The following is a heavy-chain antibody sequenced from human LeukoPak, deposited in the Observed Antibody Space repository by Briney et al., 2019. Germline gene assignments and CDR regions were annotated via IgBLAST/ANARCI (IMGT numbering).Heavy chain of an antibody. V-gene: IGHV1-8*03. CDR2: MNPNSGNT. Sequence: GASVKVSCKASGYTFTGYYMHWVRQAPGQGLEWMGWMNPNSGNTGYAQKFQGRVTITRNTSISTAYMELSSLRSEDTAVYYCARALWRSGGDDYWGQGTLVTVSS. J-gene: IGHJ4*02. CDR3: ARALWRSGGDDY. D-gene: IGHD3-16*01. CDR1: GYTFTGYY.